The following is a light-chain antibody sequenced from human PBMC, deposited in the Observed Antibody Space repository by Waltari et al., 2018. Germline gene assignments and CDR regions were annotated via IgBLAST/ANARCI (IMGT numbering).Light chain of an antibody. V-gene: IGLV7-46*01. CDR1: TGAVTSAHY. CDR2: DTT. CDR3: LLSYNGALV. Sequence: QAVVTQEPSLTVSPGGTVTLTCGSSTGAVTSAHYPYCFQQKPGQIPQRLIYDTTNTHPGTPDRLAGSLVGGQAAMTLAGAQPEDDSVYYCLLSYNGALVFGGGTTLTVL. J-gene: IGLJ2*01.